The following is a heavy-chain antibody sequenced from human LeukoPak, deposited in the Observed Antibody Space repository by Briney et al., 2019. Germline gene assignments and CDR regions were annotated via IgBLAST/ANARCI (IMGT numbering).Heavy chain of an antibody. CDR1: GFTVSSNY. CDR3: ARASGKWHFDL. V-gene: IGHV3-53*04. CDR2: IYSAGST. J-gene: IGHJ2*01. Sequence: GGSLRLSCAASGFTVSSNYMNWVRQVPGKGLEWVSVIYSAGSTYYADSVRGRFIISRHNFKNTLYLQMNSLRTEDTAVYYCARASGKWHFDLWGRGTLVTVSS.